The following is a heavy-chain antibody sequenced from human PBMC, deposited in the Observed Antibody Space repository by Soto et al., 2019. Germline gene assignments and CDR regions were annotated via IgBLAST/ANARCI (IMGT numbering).Heavy chain of an antibody. CDR2: ISYDGSNT. CDR3: ARDQGRSITCQLDY. J-gene: IGHJ4*02. V-gene: IGHV3-30-3*01. CDR1: GFTFSTYA. D-gene: IGHD2-2*01. Sequence: GGSLRLSCAVSGFTFSTYAMHWVRQAPGKGLEWVAVISYDGSNTYYADSVKGRFTISRDNMLYLQMNSLRAEDTAVYYCARDQGRSITCQLDYWGQGTLVTISS.